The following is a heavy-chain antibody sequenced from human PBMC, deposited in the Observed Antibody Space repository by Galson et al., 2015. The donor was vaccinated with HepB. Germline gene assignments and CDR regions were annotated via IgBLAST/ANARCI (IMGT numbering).Heavy chain of an antibody. CDR2: INSDGSST. J-gene: IGHJ6*02. CDR1: GFTFSSYW. CDR3: ASIAAAGIFPYYYYGMDV. V-gene: IGHV3-74*01. Sequence: SLRLSCAASGFTFSSYWMHWVRQAPGKGLVWVSRINSDGSSTSYADSVKGRFTISRDNAKNTLYLQMNSLRAEDTAVYYCASIAAAGIFPYYYYGMDVWGQGTMVTVSS. D-gene: IGHD6-13*01.